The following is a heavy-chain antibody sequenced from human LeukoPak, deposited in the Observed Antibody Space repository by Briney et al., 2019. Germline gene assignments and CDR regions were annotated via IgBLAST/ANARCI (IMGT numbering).Heavy chain of an antibody. J-gene: IGHJ4*02. V-gene: IGHV4-39*07. CDR3: TREGPPVHYTGYYDY. CDR2: IYYSGST. CDR1: GDSISSSSSY. D-gene: IGHD3-9*01. Sequence: SETLSLTCTVSGDSISSSSSYWGWIRQPPGEGLEWIGSIYYSGSTYYNPSLKSRVTVSVDTSKNQVSLKLTSVTAADSAVYYCTREGPPVHYTGYYDYWGQGTLVTVSS.